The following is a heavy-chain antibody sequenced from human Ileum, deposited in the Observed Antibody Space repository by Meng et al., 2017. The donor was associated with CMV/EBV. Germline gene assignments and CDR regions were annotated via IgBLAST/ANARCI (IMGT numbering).Heavy chain of an antibody. CDR1: GFDFAYYK. Sequence: GESLKISCVTSGFDFAYYKMNWVRQAPGKGPEWISHTGRDGTVYANSVKGRFTTTKDTAKNSVYLHMDSLRAEDTAVYYCARDGEDQLVHWFDYWGQGIRVTVAS. J-gene: IGHJ4*02. V-gene: IGHV3-69-1*01. D-gene: IGHD6-13*01. CDR3: ARDGEDQLVHWFDY. CDR2: TGRDGTV.